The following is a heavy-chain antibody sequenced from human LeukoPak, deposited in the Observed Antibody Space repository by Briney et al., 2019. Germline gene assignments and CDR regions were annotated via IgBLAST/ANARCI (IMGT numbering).Heavy chain of an antibody. D-gene: IGHD3-3*02. J-gene: IGHJ4*02. Sequence: ASVKVSCKASGGTFSSYAISWVRQAPGQGLEWMGRIIPILGIANYAQKFQGRVTITADKSTSTAYMELSSLRSEDTAVYYCARGGEYDSGHFFFDYWGQGTLVTVSS. V-gene: IGHV1-69*04. CDR2: IIPILGIA. CDR3: ARGGEYDSGHFFFDY. CDR1: GGTFSSYA.